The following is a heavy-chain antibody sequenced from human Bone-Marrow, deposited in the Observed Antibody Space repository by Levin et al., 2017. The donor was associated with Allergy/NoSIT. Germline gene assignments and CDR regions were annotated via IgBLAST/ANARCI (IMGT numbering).Heavy chain of an antibody. J-gene: IGHJ3*02. CDR1: GYTFTGYY. CDR2: INPNSGGT. Sequence: ASVKVSCKASGYTFTGYYMHWVRQAPGQGLEWMGWINPNSGGTNYAQKFQGWVTMTRDTSISTAYMELSRLRSDDTAVYYCARVVDYDILTGLGAFDIWGQGTMVTVSS. V-gene: IGHV1-2*04. CDR3: ARVVDYDILTGLGAFDI. D-gene: IGHD3-9*01.